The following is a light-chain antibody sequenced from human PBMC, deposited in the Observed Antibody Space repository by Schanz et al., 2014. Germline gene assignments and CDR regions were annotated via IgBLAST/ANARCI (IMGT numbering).Light chain of an antibody. J-gene: IGLJ3*02. Sequence: QSVLTQPPSASGTPGQRISISCSGSTSNIGSNTVNWYQQLPGTAPKVLIYSDNQRPSGVPDRFSGSKSGTSASLAISGLQAEDEADYYCASWDDSLNARVFGGGTKLT. CDR2: SDN. CDR3: ASWDDSLNARV. CDR1: TSNIGSNT. V-gene: IGLV1-44*01.